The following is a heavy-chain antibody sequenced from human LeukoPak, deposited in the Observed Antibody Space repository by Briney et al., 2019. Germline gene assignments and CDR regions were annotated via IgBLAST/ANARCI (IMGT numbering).Heavy chain of an antibody. Sequence: GGSLRLSCAASGFTFSSYSMNWVRQAPGKGLEWVSSISSSSSYIYYADSVMGRFTISRDNAKKTLYLQMNSLRAEDTAIYYCAREPYCSSSRCYGGFDPWGQGTLVTVSS. D-gene: IGHD2-2*01. V-gene: IGHV3-21*01. CDR1: GFTFSSYS. J-gene: IGHJ5*02. CDR2: ISSSSSYI. CDR3: AREPYCSSSRCYGGFDP.